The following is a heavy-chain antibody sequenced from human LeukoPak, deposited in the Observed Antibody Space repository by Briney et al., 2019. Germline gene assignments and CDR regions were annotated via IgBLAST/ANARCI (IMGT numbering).Heavy chain of an antibody. CDR2: IYNSGST. CDR3: AREAAAGPYYYGMDV. V-gene: IGHV4-59*01. D-gene: IGHD6-13*01. CDR1: GGSISSYY. J-gene: IGHJ6*02. Sequence: SETLSLTCTVSGGSISSYYWSWIRQPPGKGLEWIGYIYNSGSTNYNPAHKSRITISVDASKTQFSLKLSSVTAADTAVYYCAREAAAGPYYYGMDVWGQGTTVTVSS.